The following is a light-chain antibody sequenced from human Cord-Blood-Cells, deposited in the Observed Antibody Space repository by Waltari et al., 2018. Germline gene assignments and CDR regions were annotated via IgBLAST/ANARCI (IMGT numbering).Light chain of an antibody. J-gene: IGKJ5*01. Sequence: DIQMTQSPSSLSASVGDRVTITCRASQSISSYLHWYQQKPGKAPKLLIYAASSLQSGVPSRFGGSGSGTDFTLTISSLQPEDFATYYCQQSYSTPPITFGQGIRLEIK. CDR1: QSISSY. CDR2: AAS. V-gene: IGKV1-39*01. CDR3: QQSYSTPPIT.